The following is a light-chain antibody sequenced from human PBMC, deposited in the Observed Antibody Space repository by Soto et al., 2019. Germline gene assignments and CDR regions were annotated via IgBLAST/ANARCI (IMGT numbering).Light chain of an antibody. CDR3: QQYHRKSVT. CDR1: QTITAW. CDR2: DAS. Sequence: GDTVTITCRASQTITAWLAWYQQKPGKAPNLLIYDASTLERGVPSRFSGAGSGTEFTLTISSLQPDDFATYYCQQYHRKSVTFGQGTRLEIK. J-gene: IGKJ5*01. V-gene: IGKV1-5*01.